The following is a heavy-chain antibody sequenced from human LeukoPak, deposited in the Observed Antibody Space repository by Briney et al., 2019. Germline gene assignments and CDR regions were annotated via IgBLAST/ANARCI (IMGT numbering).Heavy chain of an antibody. J-gene: IGHJ4*02. CDR3: AKDTTAVAGVFDY. CDR1: GFTFDDYA. Sequence: PGRSLRLSCAASGFTFDDYAMHWVRQAPGKGLEWVSGISWNSGSIGYADSVKGRFTISRDNAKNSLYLQMNSLRAEDTALCYCAKDTTAVAGVFDYWGQGTLVTVSS. D-gene: IGHD6-19*01. V-gene: IGHV3-9*01. CDR2: ISWNSGSI.